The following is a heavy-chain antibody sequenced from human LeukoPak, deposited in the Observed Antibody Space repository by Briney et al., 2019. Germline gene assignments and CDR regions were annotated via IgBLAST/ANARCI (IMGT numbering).Heavy chain of an antibody. CDR2: INPNSGGT. V-gene: IGHV1-2*02. CDR3: ARDSSGYDF. Sequence: ASVKVSCKASGYTFSSYDINWVRQAPGQGLEWMGWINPNSGGTNFAQKFQGRVTMARDTSITTAYMGLRRLRSDDTAVYYCARDSSGYDFWGQGTLVTVSS. J-gene: IGHJ4*02. CDR1: GYTFSSYD. D-gene: IGHD3-22*01.